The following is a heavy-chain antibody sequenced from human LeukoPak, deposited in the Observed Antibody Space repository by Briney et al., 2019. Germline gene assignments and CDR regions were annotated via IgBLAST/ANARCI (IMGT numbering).Heavy chain of an antibody. J-gene: IGHJ4*02. D-gene: IGHD1-26*01. CDR2: TYYRSSWYN. Sequence: SQTLSLTCDISGDSVSTNTVDWNWIRQSPSRGLEWLGRTYYRSSWYNDYTLSLRGRITVDPDTSKNQFSLQLNSVSPEDTAVYYCARQGRSGASYSGLDSWGQGTLVTVSS. V-gene: IGHV6-1*01. CDR3: ARQGRSGASYSGLDS. CDR1: GDSVSTNTVD.